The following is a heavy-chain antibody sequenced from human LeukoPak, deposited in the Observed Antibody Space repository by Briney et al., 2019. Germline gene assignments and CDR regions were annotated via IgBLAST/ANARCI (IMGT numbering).Heavy chain of an antibody. CDR3: ARDGAVAGTVGIDY. CDR2: IYSGGST. V-gene: IGHV3-66*01. CDR1: GFTVSSNY. D-gene: IGHD6-19*01. J-gene: IGHJ4*02. Sequence: PGGSLRLSCAASGFTVSSNYMSWVRQAPGKGLEWVSVIYSGGSTYYADSVKGRFTISRDNSKNTLYLQMNSLRAEDTAVYYCARDGAVAGTVGIDYWGQGTLVTVSS.